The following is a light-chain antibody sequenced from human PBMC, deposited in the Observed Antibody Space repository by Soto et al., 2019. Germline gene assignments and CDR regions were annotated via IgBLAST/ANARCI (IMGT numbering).Light chain of an antibody. CDR1: QSVSSSY. V-gene: IGKV3-20*01. CDR3: HQYGNSPQS. CDR2: DAS. Sequence: EIVLTQSPGTLSLSPGETATLSCRASQSVSSSYLAWYQQKPGQAPRLLIFDASSRATGTPDRFSGSASGTDFTLTITRLEPEDFAVYYCHQYGNSPQSFGQGTKLEI. J-gene: IGKJ2*03.